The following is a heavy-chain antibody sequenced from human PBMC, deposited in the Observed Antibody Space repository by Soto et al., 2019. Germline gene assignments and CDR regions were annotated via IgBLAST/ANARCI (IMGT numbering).Heavy chain of an antibody. CDR1: GYTFTSYD. J-gene: IGHJ6*02. D-gene: IGHD4-17*01. Sequence: ASVKVSCKASGYTFTSYDINWVRQATGQGLEWMGWMNPNSGNTGYAQKLQGRVTMTRNTSISTAYMELNSLRAEDTAVYYCATKGGGPTVTTYYYYYGMDVWGQGTTVTVSS. CDR3: ATKGGGPTVTTYYYYYGMDV. V-gene: IGHV1-8*01. CDR2: MNPNSGNT.